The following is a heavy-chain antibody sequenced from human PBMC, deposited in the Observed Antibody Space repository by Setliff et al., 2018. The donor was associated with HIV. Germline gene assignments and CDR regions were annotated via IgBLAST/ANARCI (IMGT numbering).Heavy chain of an antibody. CDR1: GGSISSGGYS. D-gene: IGHD5-12*01. CDR2: IYHSGST. J-gene: IGHJ4*02. CDR3: VRVGDGYKNLDY. V-gene: IGHV4-30-2*01. Sequence: SETLSLTCAVSGGSISSGGYSWNWIRQPPGKGLEWIGYIYHSGSTYYNPSLKSRVTISVDRSKNHLSLNVTSVTAADTAVYYCVRVGDGYKNLDYWGQGTLVTVSS.